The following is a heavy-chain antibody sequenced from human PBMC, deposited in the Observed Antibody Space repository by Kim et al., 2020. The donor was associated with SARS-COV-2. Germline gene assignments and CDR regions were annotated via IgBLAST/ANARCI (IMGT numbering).Heavy chain of an antibody. CDR3: AKDPSPPGDYGTILYYFDC. D-gene: IGHD3-16*01. Sequence: GGSLRLSCAASGFTFSSYAMSWVRQAPGKGLEWVSAISGSGGSTYYADSVKGRFTISRDNSKNTLYLQMNSLRAEDTAVYYCAKDPSPPGDYGTILYYFDCWGQGTLVTVSS. CDR1: GFTFSSYA. V-gene: IGHV3-23*01. J-gene: IGHJ4*02. CDR2: ISGSGGST.